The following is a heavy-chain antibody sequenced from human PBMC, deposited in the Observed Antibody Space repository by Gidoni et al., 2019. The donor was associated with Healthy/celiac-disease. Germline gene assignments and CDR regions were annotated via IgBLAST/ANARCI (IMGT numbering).Heavy chain of an antibody. Sequence: QVQLQQWGAGLLKPSETLSLTCAVYGGSFSGYYWSWIRQPPGKGLEWIGEINHSGSTNYNPSLKSRVTISVDTSKNQCSLKLSSVTAADTAVYYCARGPLSSGWYYFDYWGQGTLVTVSS. CDR2: INHSGST. CDR3: ARGPLSSGWYYFDY. CDR1: GGSFSGYY. J-gene: IGHJ4*02. V-gene: IGHV4-34*01. D-gene: IGHD6-19*01.